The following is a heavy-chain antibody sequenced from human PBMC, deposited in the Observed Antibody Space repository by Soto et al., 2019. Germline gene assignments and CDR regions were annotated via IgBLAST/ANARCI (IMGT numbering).Heavy chain of an antibody. CDR2: IYYSGST. D-gene: IGHD3-10*01. Sequence: QLQLQESGPGLVKPSETLSLTCTVSGGSISSSSYYWGWIRQPPGKGLEWIGRIYYSGSTYYNPSLKSRVTISVDTSKNQFSLKLSSVTAADTAVYYCARHSYYYGSTYGCWLDPWGQGTLVTVSS. CDR1: GGSISSSSYY. CDR3: ARHSYYYGSTYGCWLDP. V-gene: IGHV4-39*01. J-gene: IGHJ5*02.